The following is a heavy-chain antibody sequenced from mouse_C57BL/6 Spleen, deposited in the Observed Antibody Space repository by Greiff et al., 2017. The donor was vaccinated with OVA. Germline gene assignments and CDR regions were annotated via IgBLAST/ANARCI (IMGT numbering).Heavy chain of an antibody. Sequence: VQLVESGAELVRPGTSVKVSCKASGYAFTNYLIEWVKQRPGQGLEWIGVINPGSGGTNYNEKFKGKATLTADKSSSTAYMQLSSLTSEDSAVYFCARRGQYYFDYWGQGTTLTVSS. CDR1: GYAFTNYL. J-gene: IGHJ2*01. CDR2: INPGSGGT. CDR3: ARRGQYYFDY. V-gene: IGHV1-54*01.